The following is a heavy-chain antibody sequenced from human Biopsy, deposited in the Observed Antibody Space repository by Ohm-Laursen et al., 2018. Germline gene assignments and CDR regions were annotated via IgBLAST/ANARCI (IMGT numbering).Heavy chain of an antibody. Sequence: GSLRLSCTAVGFTFSSHAMSWVRQAPGKGLECVSVINGSGGSTYYADPVKGRFTISRDNSKNTLYLQMNSLRAEDTAMYYCARDLYDFCGGCPFDPWGQGTLVTVS. CDR1: GFTFSSHA. CDR2: INGSGGST. V-gene: IGHV3-23*01. CDR3: ARDLYDFCGGCPFDP. D-gene: IGHD3-3*01. J-gene: IGHJ5*02.